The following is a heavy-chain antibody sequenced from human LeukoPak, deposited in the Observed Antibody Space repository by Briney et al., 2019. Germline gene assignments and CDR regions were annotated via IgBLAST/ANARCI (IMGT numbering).Heavy chain of an antibody. CDR2: ISSSGSTI. V-gene: IGHV3-48*03. J-gene: IGHJ4*02. Sequence: GGSLRLSCAASGFXFSSYEVNWVRQAPGKGLEWVSYISSSGSTIYYADSVKGRFTISRDNAKNSLYLQMNSLRAEDTAVYYCARGRYYYDSSGYPYWGQGTLVTVSS. CDR3: ARGRYYYDSSGYPY. CDR1: GFXFSSYE. D-gene: IGHD3-22*01.